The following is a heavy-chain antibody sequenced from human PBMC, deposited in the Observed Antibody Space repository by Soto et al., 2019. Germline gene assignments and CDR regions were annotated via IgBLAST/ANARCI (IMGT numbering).Heavy chain of an antibody. V-gene: IGHV1-69*13. CDR2: IIPIFGTA. J-gene: IGHJ3*02. D-gene: IGHD1-26*01. CDR3: ARGGGSNSPSGGAFDI. Sequence: SVKVSCKASGGTFSSYAISWVRQAPGQGLEWMGGIIPIFGTANYAQKFQGRVTITADESTSTAYMEVSSLGSDDTAVYHCARGGGSNSPSGGAFDIWGQGTMVTVSS. CDR1: GGTFSSYA.